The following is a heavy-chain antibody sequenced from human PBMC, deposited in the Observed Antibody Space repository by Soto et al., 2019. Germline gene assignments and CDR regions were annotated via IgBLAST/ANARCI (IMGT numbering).Heavy chain of an antibody. CDR2: ISGSGGST. J-gene: IGHJ6*03. Sequence: QPGGSLRLSCAASGFTFSNYAMSWVRQAPGKGLEWVSAISGSGGSTYYADSVKGRFTISRDNSKNTLYLQMNSLRAEDTAVYYCAKDLAARPLEYYYYYMDVWGKGTTVTVSS. V-gene: IGHV3-23*01. D-gene: IGHD6-6*01. CDR3: AKDLAARPLEYYYYYMDV. CDR1: GFTFSNYA.